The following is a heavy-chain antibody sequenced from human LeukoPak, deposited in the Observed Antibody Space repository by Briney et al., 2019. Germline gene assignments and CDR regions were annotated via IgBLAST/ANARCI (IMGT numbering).Heavy chain of an antibody. V-gene: IGHV3-66*01. J-gene: IGHJ4*02. CDR2: IYSGGDT. CDR1: GFTFSSYH. CDR3: ARGSSSWYSLTFFDY. Sequence: GGSLRLSCEVSGFTFSSYHMNWVRQAPGKGLEWVSVIYSGGDTYYADSVKGRFTISRDNSENTLYLQMNNLRDEDTAVYYCARGSSSWYSLTFFDYWGQGTLVTVSS. D-gene: IGHD6-13*01.